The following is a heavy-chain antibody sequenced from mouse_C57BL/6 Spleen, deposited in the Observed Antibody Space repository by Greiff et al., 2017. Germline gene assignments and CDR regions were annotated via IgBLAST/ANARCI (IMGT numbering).Heavy chain of an antibody. CDR2: FYPGSGSI. V-gene: IGHV1-62-2*01. Sequence: QVHVKQSGAELVKPGASVKLSCKASGYTFTEYTIHWVKQRSGQGLEWIGWFYPGSGSIKYNEKFKDKATLTADKSSSTVYMELSRLTSEDSAVYFCARHEEGPNPYYYARDYWGQGTSVTVSS. CDR1: GYTFTEYT. D-gene: IGHD3-3*01. CDR3: ARHEEGPNPYYYARDY. J-gene: IGHJ4*01.